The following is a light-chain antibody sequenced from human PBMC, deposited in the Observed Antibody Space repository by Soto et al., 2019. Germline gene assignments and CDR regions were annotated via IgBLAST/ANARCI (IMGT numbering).Light chain of an antibody. CDR3: GSYTGSITYV. Sequence: QSVLTQPASVSGSLGQSITISCTGTTSDVGGYNYVSWYQQHPGKAPILMIYEVTNRPSGVSNRFSGSKSGNTASLTISGLQVEDEAEYYCGSYTGSITYVFGTGSQGHRP. CDR2: EVT. J-gene: IGLJ1*01. V-gene: IGLV2-14*01. CDR1: TSDVGGYNY.